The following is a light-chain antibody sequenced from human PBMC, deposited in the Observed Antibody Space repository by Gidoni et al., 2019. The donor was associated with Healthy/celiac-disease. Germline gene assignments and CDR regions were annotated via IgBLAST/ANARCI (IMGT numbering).Light chain of an antibody. CDR2: AAS. CDR3: LKDYNYPWT. J-gene: IGKJ1*01. CDR1: HGIRND. Sequence: IQMTQSPSSLSASVGDRVTITCRASHGIRNDLGWYQQKPGKAPKLLIYAASSLQSGVPSRFSGSGSGTDFTLTISSPQPEDFATYYCLKDYNYPWTFGQGTKVEIK. V-gene: IGKV1-6*01.